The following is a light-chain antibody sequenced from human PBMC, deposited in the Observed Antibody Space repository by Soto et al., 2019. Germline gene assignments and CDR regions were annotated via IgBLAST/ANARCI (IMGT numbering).Light chain of an antibody. CDR1: QTLSAY. V-gene: IGKV1-39*01. J-gene: IGKJ5*01. CDR2: AAS. Sequence: DIQMTQAPSYLSASVGDRVTIACLASQTLSAYLHWYQQKPGKAPNLLIYAASRLKSGVPSRFSGSGSGTAFNLTITSMQPEDFATYYCQQANSFPPDFGQGTRLEIK. CDR3: QQANSFPPD.